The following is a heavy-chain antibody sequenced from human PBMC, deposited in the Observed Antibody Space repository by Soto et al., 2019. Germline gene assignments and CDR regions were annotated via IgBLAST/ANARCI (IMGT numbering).Heavy chain of an antibody. CDR1: GFTFSSYA. J-gene: IGHJ3*02. CDR3: ARVSSGWYRIGAFDI. V-gene: IGHV3-30-3*01. CDR2: ISYDGSNK. D-gene: IGHD6-19*01. Sequence: GESLKISCAASGFTFSSYAMHWVRQAPGKGLEWVAVISYDGSNKYYADSVKGRFTISRDNSKNTLYLQMNSLRAEDTAVYYCARVSSGWYRIGAFDIWGQGSPGHRLL.